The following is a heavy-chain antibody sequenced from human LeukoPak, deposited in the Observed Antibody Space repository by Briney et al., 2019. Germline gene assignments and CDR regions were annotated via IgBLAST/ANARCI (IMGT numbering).Heavy chain of an antibody. V-gene: IGHV4-59*11. CDR2: ISYSGST. CDR1: GGSISSHY. Sequence: SETLSLTCTVSGGSISSHYWTWIRQPPGKGLEWIGYISYSGSTNYNPSLKSRVTISVDTSKNQFSLRLSSVTATDTAVYYCATLGGDYWGQGTLVTVSS. CDR3: ATLGGDY. D-gene: IGHD3-16*01. J-gene: IGHJ4*02.